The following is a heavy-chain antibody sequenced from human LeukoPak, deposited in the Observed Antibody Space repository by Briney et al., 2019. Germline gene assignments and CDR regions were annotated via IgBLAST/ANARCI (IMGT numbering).Heavy chain of an antibody. Sequence: SETLSLTCAVYGGPFSGYYWSWIRQPPGKGLEWIGEINHSGSTNYNPSLKSRVTISVDTSKNQFSLKLSSVTAADTAVYYCARGRRWRVLPDYWGQGTLVTVSS. CDR1: GGPFSGYY. V-gene: IGHV4-34*01. CDR3: ARGRRWRVLPDY. CDR2: INHSGST. D-gene: IGHD4/OR15-4a*01. J-gene: IGHJ4*02.